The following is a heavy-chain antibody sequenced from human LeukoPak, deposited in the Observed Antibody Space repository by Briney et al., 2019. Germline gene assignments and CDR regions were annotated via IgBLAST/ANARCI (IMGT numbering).Heavy chain of an antibody. CDR1: GYIFNTYS. J-gene: IGHJ4*02. CDR2: ISAYKGNT. CDR3: AGDNSGYGIVVGDYFDY. Sequence: ASVKVSCKASGYIFNTYSISWVRQAPGQGLEWMGWISAYKGNTKYAQKLPGRVTMTTDTSTTTAYMELRSLRSDDTAVYYCAGDNSGYGIVVGDYFDYWGQGTLVTVSS. D-gene: IGHD3-22*01. V-gene: IGHV1-18*01.